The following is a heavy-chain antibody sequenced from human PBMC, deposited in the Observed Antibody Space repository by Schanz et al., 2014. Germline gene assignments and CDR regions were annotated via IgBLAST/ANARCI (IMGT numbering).Heavy chain of an antibody. CDR1: GLNFRSYG. CDR2: ISPTGSST. Sequence: QVQLVQSGVGVVQPGMSLRLSCAASGLNFRSYGMHWVRQPPGKGLEWVSNISPTGSSTYYADSVKARFTISRDNAKNSLYLQMNSLRAEDTAVYYCAGAVATIRADSFDIWGRGTMVAGSS. CDR3: AGAVATIRADSFDI. D-gene: IGHD5-12*01. J-gene: IGHJ3*02. V-gene: IGHV3-NL1*01.